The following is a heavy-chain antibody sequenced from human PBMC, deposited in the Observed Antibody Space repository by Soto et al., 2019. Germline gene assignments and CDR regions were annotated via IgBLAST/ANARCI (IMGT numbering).Heavy chain of an antibody. Sequence: ASVKVSCKASRYRFTTYALHWVRQAPGLRLEWMGWINAGNGDTKYSEKFQGRVTITRDTSANTAYMELSSLRSEDTSVYYCERDPETGAPLRAYHFAYWGKGTLVTVSS. CDR1: RYRFTTYA. CDR3: ERDPETGAPLRAYHFAY. D-gene: IGHD1-1*01. CDR2: INAGNGDT. J-gene: IGHJ4*02. V-gene: IGHV1-3*01.